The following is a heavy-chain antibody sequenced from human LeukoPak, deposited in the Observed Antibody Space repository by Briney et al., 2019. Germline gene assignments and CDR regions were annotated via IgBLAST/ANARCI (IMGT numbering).Heavy chain of an antibody. V-gene: IGHV3-74*01. CDR1: GFTFSNYW. CDR2: IYVDGRTT. D-gene: IGHD3-22*01. CDR3: AKEGDDSSGYYYYWAG. Sequence: QSGGSLRLSCVASGFTFSNYWMHWVRQPPGKGLVWVSRIYVDGRTTNYADSVKGRFTISRDNSKNTLYLQMNSLRAEDTAVYYCAKEGDDSSGYYYYWAGWGQGTLVTVSS. J-gene: IGHJ4*02.